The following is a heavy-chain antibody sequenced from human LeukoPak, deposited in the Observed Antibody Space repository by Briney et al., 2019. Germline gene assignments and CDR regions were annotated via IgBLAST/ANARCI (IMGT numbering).Heavy chain of an antibody. Sequence: PSETLSLTCTVSGGSISSGSYYWSWIRQPAGKGLEWIGRIYTSGSTNYNPSLKSRVTISVDTSKNQFSLKLSSVTAADTAVYYCARERITMVRGDTYYYYYYMDVWGKGTTVTISS. D-gene: IGHD3-10*01. V-gene: IGHV4-61*02. CDR2: IYTSGST. CDR1: GGSISSGSYY. J-gene: IGHJ6*03. CDR3: ARERITMVRGDTYYYYYYMDV.